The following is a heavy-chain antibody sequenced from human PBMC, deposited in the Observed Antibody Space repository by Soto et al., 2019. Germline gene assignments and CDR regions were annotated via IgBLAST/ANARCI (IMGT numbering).Heavy chain of an antibody. CDR3: ARAYFDWPQELFDP. D-gene: IGHD3-9*01. Sequence: LRLSCVASGFTLSNYVMNWVRQAPGKGLEWVSSISSSSSYIYYADSVKGRFTISRDNAKNSLYLQMNSLRAEDTAVYYCARAYFDWPQELFDPWGQGTLVTVSS. CDR1: GFTLSNYV. V-gene: IGHV3-21*01. CDR2: ISSSSSYI. J-gene: IGHJ5*02.